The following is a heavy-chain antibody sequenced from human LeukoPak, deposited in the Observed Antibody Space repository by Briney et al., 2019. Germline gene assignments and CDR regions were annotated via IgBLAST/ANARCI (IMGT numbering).Heavy chain of an antibody. Sequence: GGSLRLSCAASGFTFSSYAMSWVRQAPGKGLEWVSAISCSGGSTYYADSVKGRFPISRDNSKNTLYLQMNSLRAEDTAVYYCAKDTPYYDSSGYSVEVFGYWGQGTLVTVSS. V-gene: IGHV3-23*01. CDR2: ISCSGGST. CDR3: AKDTPYYDSSGYSVEVFGY. CDR1: GFTFSSYA. D-gene: IGHD3-22*01. J-gene: IGHJ4*02.